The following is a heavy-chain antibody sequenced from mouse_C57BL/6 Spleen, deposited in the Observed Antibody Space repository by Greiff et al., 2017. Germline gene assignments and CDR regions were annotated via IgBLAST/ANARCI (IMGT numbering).Heavy chain of an antibody. CDR1: GYTFTDYY. Sequence: VKLMESGAELVRPGASVKLSCKASGYTFTDYYINWVKQRPGQGLEWIARIYPGSGNTYYNEKFKGKATLTAEKSSSTAYMQLSSLTSEDSAVYFCARNYDPFDYWGQGTTLTVSS. CDR2: IYPGSGNT. J-gene: IGHJ2*01. CDR3: ARNYDPFDY. V-gene: IGHV1-76*01. D-gene: IGHD2-4*01.